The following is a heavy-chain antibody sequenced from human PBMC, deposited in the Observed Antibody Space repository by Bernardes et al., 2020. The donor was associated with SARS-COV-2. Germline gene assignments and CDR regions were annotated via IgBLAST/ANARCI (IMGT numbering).Heavy chain of an antibody. CDR2: IRSKAYGGTT. D-gene: IGHD5-12*01. J-gene: IGHJ5*02. Sequence: GGSLRLSCTASGFTFGDYAMSWVRQAPGKGLEWVGFIRSKAYGGTTEYAASVKGRFTISRDDSKSIAYLQMNSLKTEDTAVYYCARVGSGYSEYGVPAWFDPWGQGTLVTVSS. CDR1: GFTFGDYA. CDR3: ARVGSGYSEYGVPAWFDP. V-gene: IGHV3-49*04.